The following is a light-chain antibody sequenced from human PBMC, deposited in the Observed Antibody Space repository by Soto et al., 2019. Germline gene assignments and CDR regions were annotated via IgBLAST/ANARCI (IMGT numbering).Light chain of an antibody. J-gene: IGLJ1*01. CDR1: NSDVGGYNY. Sequence: QSALTQPRSVSGSPGQAVTFSCTGTNSDVGGYNYVSWYQQHPDKAPKLIIYDVSKRPSGVPDRFSGSKSGNTASLTISGLQAEDEAYYFCSSFAGSYTHVFGTGTKVTVL. CDR2: DVS. CDR3: SSFAGSYTHV. V-gene: IGLV2-11*01.